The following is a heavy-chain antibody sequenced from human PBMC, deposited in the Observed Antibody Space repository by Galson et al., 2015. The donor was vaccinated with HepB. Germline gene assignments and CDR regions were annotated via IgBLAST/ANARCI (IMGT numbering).Heavy chain of an antibody. CDR2: IFDSGST. Sequence: SETLSLTCNVSGGSVGSGGNYWGWIRQPPGKALEWIGSIFDSGSTYYKASLKSRVTISIDTPRNQFSLKVTSVTASDTAVYYCTRGSGYSLVDYWGRGTLVTVSS. J-gene: IGHJ4*02. CDR1: GGSVGSGGNY. D-gene: IGHD5-18*01. V-gene: IGHV4-39*01. CDR3: TRGSGYSLVDY.